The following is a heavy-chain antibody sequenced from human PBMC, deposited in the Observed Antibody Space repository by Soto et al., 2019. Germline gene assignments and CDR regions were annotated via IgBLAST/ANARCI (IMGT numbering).Heavy chain of an antibody. CDR1: GDSISISTYY. Sequence: SETLSLTCTVSGDSISISTYYWGWIRQPPGKGLEWIGSIFNSGSAYYNPSLKSRVTISVDTSKNHFSLTLASVTAADTAVYYCERHFLWQHIETPGGIAYGGRGALVPVSS. J-gene: IGHJ4*02. CDR3: ERHFLWQHIETPGGIAY. D-gene: IGHD6-13*01. V-gene: IGHV4-39*01. CDR2: IFNSGSA.